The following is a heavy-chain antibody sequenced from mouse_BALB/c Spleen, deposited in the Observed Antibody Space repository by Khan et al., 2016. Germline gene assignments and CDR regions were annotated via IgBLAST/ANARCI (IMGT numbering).Heavy chain of an antibody. CDR1: GYSITSDYA. J-gene: IGHJ1*01. Sequence: QLQESGPGLVKPSQSLSLTCTVTGYSITSDYAWNWIRQFPGNKLEWVGYISYSGVTSYNPSLKSRISITRDTSKNQFFLQLNSVTTEDTATYYCARSKLLRLWHFDVWGAGTTVTVSS. V-gene: IGHV3-2*02. CDR2: ISYSGVT. CDR3: ARSKLLRLWHFDV. D-gene: IGHD1-2*01.